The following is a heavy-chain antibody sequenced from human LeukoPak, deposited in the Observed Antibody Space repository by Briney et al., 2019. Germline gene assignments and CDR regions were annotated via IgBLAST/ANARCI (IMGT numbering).Heavy chain of an antibody. D-gene: IGHD4-17*01. CDR2: IKQDGSEK. CDR3: ARDLRTVIGWYFDL. Sequence: GGSLRLSCAASRFTFSSYWMSWVRQAPGKGLEWVANIKQDGSEKYYVDSVKGRFTISRDNAKNSLYLQMNSLRAEDTAVYYCARDLRTVIGWYFDLWGRGTLVTVSS. CDR1: RFTFSSYW. V-gene: IGHV3-7*01. J-gene: IGHJ2*01.